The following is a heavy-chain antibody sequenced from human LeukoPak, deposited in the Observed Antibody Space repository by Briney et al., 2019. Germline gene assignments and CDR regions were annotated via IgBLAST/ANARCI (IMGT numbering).Heavy chain of an antibody. Sequence: PSQTLSLTCTVSGGSISSGGYYWSWIRQPPGKGLEWIGYIYYSGSTNYNPSLKSRVTISVDTSKNQFSLKLSSVTAADTAVYYCAKHSSSWYSTIDYWGQGTLVTVSS. CDR2: IYYSGST. CDR1: GGSISSGGYY. J-gene: IGHJ4*02. CDR3: AKHSSSWYSTIDY. V-gene: IGHV4-61*08. D-gene: IGHD6-13*01.